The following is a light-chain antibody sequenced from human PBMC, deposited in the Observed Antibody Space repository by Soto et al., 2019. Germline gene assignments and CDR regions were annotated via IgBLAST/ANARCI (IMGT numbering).Light chain of an antibody. CDR3: ASYAGSNQV. V-gene: IGLV1-44*01. Sequence: QSVLTQPPSASGTPGQRVIISCSGSTSNFGGNSANWYQQFPGTAPKVLIYSNNQRPSGVPDRFSGSKSGTSASLAISGLQSEDEADYYCASYAGSNQVFGTGTKLTVL. J-gene: IGLJ1*01. CDR2: SNN. CDR1: TSNFGGNS.